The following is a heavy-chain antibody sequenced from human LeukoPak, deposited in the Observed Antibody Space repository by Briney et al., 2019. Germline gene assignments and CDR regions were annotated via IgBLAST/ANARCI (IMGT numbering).Heavy chain of an antibody. CDR2: IIPIFGTA. CDR1: GGTFSSYA. V-gene: IGHV1-69*13. Sequence: SVKVSCKASGGTFSSYAISWVRQAPGQGLEWMGGIIPIFGTANYAQKFQGRVTITADESTSTAYMELSSLRSEDTAVYYCAGATPYCSSTSCRKGGAFDIWGQGTMVTVSS. J-gene: IGHJ3*02. D-gene: IGHD2-2*01. CDR3: AGATPYCSSTSCRKGGAFDI.